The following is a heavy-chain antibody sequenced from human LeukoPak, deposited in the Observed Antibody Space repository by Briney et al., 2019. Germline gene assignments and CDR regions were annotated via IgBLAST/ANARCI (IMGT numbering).Heavy chain of an antibody. Sequence: GGSLRLSCAASGFTFSSYAMTWVRQAPGKGLEWVSGLSGSGGSTYYADSVKGRFTISRDNSKNTLYLQMNSLRAEDTAVYYCAKDRDIVSPTSAYFYFDYWGQGTLVTVSS. CDR3: AKDRDIVSPTSAYFYFDY. D-gene: IGHD5/OR15-5a*01. CDR2: LSGSGGST. V-gene: IGHV3-23*01. J-gene: IGHJ4*02. CDR1: GFTFSSYA.